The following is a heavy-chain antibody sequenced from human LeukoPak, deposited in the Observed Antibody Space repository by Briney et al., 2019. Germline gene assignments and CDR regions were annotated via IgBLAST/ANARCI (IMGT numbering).Heavy chain of an antibody. V-gene: IGHV3-53*05. Sequence: GGSLRLSCAASGFTVSSNYMTWVRQAPGKGLEWVSLIYSGGGTKYADSMKARFTISRDNSKNTLYLQMNSLRVEDTAVYYCARKTDTSMLGDYWGQGTLVTVSS. J-gene: IGHJ4*02. CDR2: IYSGGGT. D-gene: IGHD5-18*01. CDR3: ARKTDTSMLGDY. CDR1: GFTVSSNY.